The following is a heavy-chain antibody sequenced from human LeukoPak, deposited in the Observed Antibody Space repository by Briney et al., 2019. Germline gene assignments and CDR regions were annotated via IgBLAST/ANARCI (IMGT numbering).Heavy chain of an antibody. V-gene: IGHV4-30-2*01. CDR3: AGHHPRNTVDF. J-gene: IGHJ4*02. CDR2: IYHSGST. D-gene: IGHD2/OR15-2a*01. CDR1: GGSISSGGYS. Sequence: PSETLSLTCAVSGGSISSGGYSWSWIRQPPGKGLEWIGYIYHSGSTYYNPSLKSRVTISLDTSKNQFSLKLSSVTAADTAVYYCAGHHPRNTVDFWGQGTLVTVSS.